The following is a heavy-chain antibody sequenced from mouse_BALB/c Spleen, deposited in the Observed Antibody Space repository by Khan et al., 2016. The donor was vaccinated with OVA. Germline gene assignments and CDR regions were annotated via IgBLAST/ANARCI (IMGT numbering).Heavy chain of an antibody. CDR1: GFSLTSYD. V-gene: IGHV2-9-2*01. CDR2: IWTGGGT. Sequence: QVQLKESGPGLVAPSQSLSITCTVSGFSLTSYDISWIRQPPGKGLEWLGVIWTGGGTNYNSAFMSRLSISKDNSKSQVFLKMNSLQTDDTAIYYCVRAEYNDWFAYWGQGTLVTVSA. J-gene: IGHJ3*01. CDR3: VRAEYNDWFAY. D-gene: IGHD1-3*01.